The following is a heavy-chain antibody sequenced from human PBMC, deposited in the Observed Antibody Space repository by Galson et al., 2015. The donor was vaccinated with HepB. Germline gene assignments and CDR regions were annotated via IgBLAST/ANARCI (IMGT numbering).Heavy chain of an antibody. D-gene: IGHD3-22*01. Sequence: QSGAEVKKPGESLKISCKGSGYSFTSYWIGWVRQMPGKGLEWMGIIYPGDSDTRYSPSFQGQVTISADKSISTAYLQWSSLKASDTAMYYCARRGAITMIVDGAFDIWGQGTMVTVSS. CDR3: ARRGAITMIVDGAFDI. V-gene: IGHV5-51*01. CDR2: IYPGDSDT. J-gene: IGHJ3*02. CDR1: GYSFTSYW.